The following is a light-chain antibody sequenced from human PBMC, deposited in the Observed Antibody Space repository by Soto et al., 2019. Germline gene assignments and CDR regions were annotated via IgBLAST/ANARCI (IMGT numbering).Light chain of an antibody. CDR3: QTYDSSLDGSV. V-gene: IGLV2-11*01. CDR2: DNT. CDR1: SSDVGGYDH. J-gene: IGLJ3*02. Sequence: QSALTQPRSVSGSPGQSVTLSCTGTSSDVGGYDHVSWYQHHPDKAPKLLISDNTNRPSGVPDRFSAPKSGTSASLAISGLQPEDEGDYHCQTYDSSLDGSVFGGGTKLTVL.